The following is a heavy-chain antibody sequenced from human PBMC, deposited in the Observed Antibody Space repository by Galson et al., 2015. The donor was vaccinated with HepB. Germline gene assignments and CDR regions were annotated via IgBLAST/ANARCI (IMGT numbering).Heavy chain of an antibody. D-gene: IGHD2-21*01. V-gene: IGHV3-30-3*01. CDR3: ARGGHIVVVIAIGSSSDY. J-gene: IGHJ4*02. Sequence: SLRLSCAASGFTFSSYAMHWVRQAPGKGLEWVAVISYDGSNKYYADSVKGRFTISRDNSKNTLYLQMNSLRAEDTAVYYCARGGHIVVVIAIGSSSDYWGQGTLVTVSS. CDR1: GFTFSSYA. CDR2: ISYDGSNK.